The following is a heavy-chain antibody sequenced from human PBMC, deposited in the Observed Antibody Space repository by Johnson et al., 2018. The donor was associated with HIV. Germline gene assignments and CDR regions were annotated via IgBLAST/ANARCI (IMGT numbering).Heavy chain of an antibody. J-gene: IGHJ3*02. V-gene: IGHV3-7*01. Sequence: VQLVESGGGVVQPGRSLRLSCPASGFTFSSSWMSWVRQAPGKGLEWLANIKQDGSEQYYVDSVKGRFTISRDHATHSLYLQMNSLRAEDTAVYYCARVKTYGNWGSRKGGRESRAAFDIWGQGTMVTVYS. D-gene: IGHD7-27*01. CDR3: ARVKTYGNWGSRKGGRESRAAFDI. CDR1: GFTFSSSW. CDR2: IKQDGSEQ.